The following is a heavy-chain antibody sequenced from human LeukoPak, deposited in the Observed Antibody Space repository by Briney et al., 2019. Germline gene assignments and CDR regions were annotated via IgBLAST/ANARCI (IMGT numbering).Heavy chain of an antibody. Sequence: GGSLRLSCAASGFTFSSYEMNWVRQAPGKGLEWVSYISSSGSTIYYADSVKGRFTISRDNSKNTLYLQMNSLRSEDTAVYYCARNHYYDSSGYYYPFDYWGQGTLVTVSS. CDR2: ISSSGSTI. D-gene: IGHD3-22*01. CDR3: ARNHYYDSSGYYYPFDY. V-gene: IGHV3-48*03. CDR1: GFTFSSYE. J-gene: IGHJ4*02.